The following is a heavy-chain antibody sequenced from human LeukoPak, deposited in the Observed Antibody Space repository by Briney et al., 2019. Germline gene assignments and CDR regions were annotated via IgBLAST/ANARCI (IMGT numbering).Heavy chain of an antibody. CDR1: GFTFSSYA. V-gene: IGHV3-30*04. J-gene: IGHJ6*04. D-gene: IGHD1-26*01. Sequence: GGSLRLSCAASGFTFSSYAMHWVRQAPGKGLEWVAVISYDGSNKYYADSVKGRFTISRDDSKNTLYLQMNSLRAEDTAVYYCARDDESYTSYMDVWGKGTTVTVSS. CDR2: ISYDGSNK. CDR3: ARDDESYTSYMDV.